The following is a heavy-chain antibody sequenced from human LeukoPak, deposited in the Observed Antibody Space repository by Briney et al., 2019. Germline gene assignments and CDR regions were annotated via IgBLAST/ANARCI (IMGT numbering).Heavy chain of an antibody. J-gene: IGHJ4*02. D-gene: IGHD3-10*01. CDR2: ISYEGSNK. V-gene: IGHV3-30-3*01. CDR1: GFTFSSYA. CDR3: ARDNIKARWFGELGY. Sequence: PGGSLRLSCAASGFTFSSYAMHWVRQAPGKGLEWVAVISYEGSNKYYADSVKGRFTISRDNSKNTLYLQMNSLRAEDTAVYYCARDNIKARWFGELGYWGQGTLVTVSS.